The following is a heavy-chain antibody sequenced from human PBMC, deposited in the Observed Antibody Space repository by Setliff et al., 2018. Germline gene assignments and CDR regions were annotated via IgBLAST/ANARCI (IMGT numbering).Heavy chain of an antibody. J-gene: IGHJ4*02. D-gene: IGHD3-16*02. V-gene: IGHV4-34*01. CDR1: GGPFSDYY. Sequence: SETLSLTCTFYGGPFSDYYWGWVRQTPGKGLEWIAEINPSGTTNYIPSLKSRLTISVDTSKRQFSLKLISVTAADTAVYYCRLWSHSYHNDYWGQGTLVTVSS. CDR3: RLWSHSYHNDY. CDR2: INPSGTT.